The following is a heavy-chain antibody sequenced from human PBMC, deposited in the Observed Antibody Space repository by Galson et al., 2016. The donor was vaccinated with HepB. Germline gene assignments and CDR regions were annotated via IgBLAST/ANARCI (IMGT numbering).Heavy chain of an antibody. V-gene: IGHV3-23*01. D-gene: IGHD3-3*01. CDR1: GFAFSGFA. CDR2: IGGSGTYT. Sequence: SLRLSCAASGFAFSGFAMSWVRQAPGKGLEWVSSIGGSGTYTYYADPVKGRFTISRDNSQNTLFLHMNSLRAEDTAVYYCAKERFWSGYTYFDPWGQGTLVTVSS. J-gene: IGHJ5*02. CDR3: AKERFWSGYTYFDP.